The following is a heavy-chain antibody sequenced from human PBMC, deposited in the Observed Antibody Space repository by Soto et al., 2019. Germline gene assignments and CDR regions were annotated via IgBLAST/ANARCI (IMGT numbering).Heavy chain of an antibody. D-gene: IGHD3-3*01. J-gene: IGHJ5*02. CDR1: GFTFSSNS. CDR2: ISSSSSTI. V-gene: IGHV3-48*02. Sequence: EVQVVDSGGGLVQPGGSLRLSCAAYGFTFSSNSMNWVRQAPGKGLEWISYISSSSSTIYADSVKGRFTISRDNAKNSLDLQMNSRRDEDTAVSYCARLIWCGHLTSHLWGQGPLVTVAS. CDR3: ARLIWCGHLTSHL.